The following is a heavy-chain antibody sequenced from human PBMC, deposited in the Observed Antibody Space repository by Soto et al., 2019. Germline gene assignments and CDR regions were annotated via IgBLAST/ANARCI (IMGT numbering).Heavy chain of an antibody. CDR1: GGSISSSSYY. CDR2: IYYSGST. D-gene: IGHD3-22*01. Sequence: SETLSLTCTVSGGSISSSSYYWGWIRQPPGKGLEWIGSIYYSGSTYYNPSLKSRVTTSVDTSKNQFSLKLSSVTAADTAVYYGARQPELNSSATVDLDYWGQGTVVTASS. V-gene: IGHV4-39*01. J-gene: IGHJ4*02. CDR3: ARQPELNSSATVDLDY.